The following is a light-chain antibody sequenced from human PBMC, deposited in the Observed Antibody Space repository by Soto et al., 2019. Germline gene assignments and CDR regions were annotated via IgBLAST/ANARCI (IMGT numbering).Light chain of an antibody. CDR3: QQYGSSPPVT. V-gene: IGKV3-20*01. CDR1: QSVSSSY. Sequence: EIVLTQSPGTLSLSPGERATLSCRASQSVSSSYLAWYQQKPGQAPRLLIYGASDRATGIPDRFSGSGSGTDFTLTISRLEPEDFAVYDCQQYGSSPPVTFGQGTRLEIK. J-gene: IGKJ5*01. CDR2: GAS.